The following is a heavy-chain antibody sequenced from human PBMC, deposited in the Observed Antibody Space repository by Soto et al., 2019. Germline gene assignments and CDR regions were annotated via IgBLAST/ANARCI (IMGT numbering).Heavy chain of an antibody. D-gene: IGHD3-16*01. CDR2: ISGGGDRT. J-gene: IGHJ2*01. V-gene: IGHV3-23*01. Sequence: EVELLESGGGLVQPGGALRLSCEGAGFTFINHAMNWVRQAPGKGLEWVSGISGGGDRTFDADSVKGRFTISRDNAKNTVNLQMNILRADDTAVYYCARKVLGSTTRPDWWYFDLWGRGTLVTVSS. CDR3: ARKVLGSTTRPDWWYFDL. CDR1: GFTFINHA.